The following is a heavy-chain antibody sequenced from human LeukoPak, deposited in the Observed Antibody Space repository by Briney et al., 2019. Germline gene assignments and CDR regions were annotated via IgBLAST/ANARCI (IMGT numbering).Heavy chain of an antibody. D-gene: IGHD5-12*01. CDR2: IYTSGST. Sequence: PSQTLSLTCTVSGGSISSGSYYWSWIRQPAGKGLEWIGRIYTSGSTNYNPSLKSRVTISVDTSKNQFSLKLSSVTAADTAVYYCARGLDIVATNGNYFDYWGQGTLVTVSS. CDR1: GGSISSGSYY. V-gene: IGHV4-61*02. CDR3: ARGLDIVATNGNYFDY. J-gene: IGHJ4*02.